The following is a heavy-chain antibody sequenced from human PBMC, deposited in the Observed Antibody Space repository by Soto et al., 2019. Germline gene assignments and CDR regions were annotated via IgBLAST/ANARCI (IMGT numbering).Heavy chain of an antibody. CDR1: GGSISSYY. D-gene: IGHD2-2*02. CDR3: ARDSPYCTTTRCYSAIDI. CDR2: IYYSGNT. J-gene: IGHJ3*02. Sequence: SQTLSLPCTVSGGSISSYYWSWILQPPGKGLEWIGYIYYSGNTRYNPSLESRVTISADTSKNQFSLTLTSVTAADTAVYYCARDSPYCTTTRCYSAIDIWGQGTMVTVSS. V-gene: IGHV4-59*01.